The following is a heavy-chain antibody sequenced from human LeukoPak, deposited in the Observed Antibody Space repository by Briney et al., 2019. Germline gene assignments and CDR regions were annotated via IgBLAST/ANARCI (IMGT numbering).Heavy chain of an antibody. V-gene: IGHV4-39*07. CDR3: ARDMLTGSYWFDP. Sequence: SETLSLTCTVSGGSISSSSYYWGWIRQPPGKGLEWIGSIYYSGSTYYNPSLKSRVTISVDTSKNQFSLKLSSVTAADTAVYYCARDMLTGSYWFDPWGQGTLVTVSS. CDR1: GGSISSSSYY. J-gene: IGHJ5*02. CDR2: IYYSGST. D-gene: IGHD3-9*01.